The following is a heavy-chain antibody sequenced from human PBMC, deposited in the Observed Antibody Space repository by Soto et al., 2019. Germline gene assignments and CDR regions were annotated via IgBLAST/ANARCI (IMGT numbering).Heavy chain of an antibody. CDR2: ISYDGSNK. CDR3: ARDNPPSNYYDSSGYYDIFDY. CDR1: GFTFSSYA. D-gene: IGHD3-22*01. V-gene: IGHV3-30-3*01. J-gene: IGHJ4*02. Sequence: QVQLVESGGGVVQPGRSLRLSCAASGFTFSSYAMHWVRQAPGKGLEWVAVISYDGSNKYYADSVKGRFTISRDNSKNTLYLQMNSLRAEDTAVYYCARDNPPSNYYDSSGYYDIFDYWGQGTLVTVSS.